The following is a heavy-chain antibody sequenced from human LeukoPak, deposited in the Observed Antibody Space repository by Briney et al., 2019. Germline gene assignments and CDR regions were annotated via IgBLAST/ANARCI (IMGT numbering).Heavy chain of an antibody. Sequence: GGSLRLSCAASGLTVNTNFMSWVRQAPGKGLEWVSVIYPSGSTHYGNAVKGRFTISRDNFKSAVFLEMSSVTDEDTAVYYCAREVFSGGWFQFDPWGQGTLVTVSS. CDR2: IYPSGST. D-gene: IGHD6-19*01. V-gene: IGHV3-53*01. CDR3: AREVFSGGWFQFDP. J-gene: IGHJ5*02. CDR1: GLTVNTNF.